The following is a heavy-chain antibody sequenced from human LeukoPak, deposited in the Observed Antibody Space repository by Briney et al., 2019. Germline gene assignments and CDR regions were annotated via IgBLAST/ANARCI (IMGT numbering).Heavy chain of an antibody. D-gene: IGHD6-13*01. Sequence: GGSLRLSCAASGFTFSRYAMSWVRQAPGKGLASVSVISGSGGRTYYADSVKGRFTISRDNSKNTLFLQMNSLRAEDTAVYYCAKGPRQQLVTRFDYWGQGTLVTVSS. V-gene: IGHV3-23*01. CDR3: AKGPRQQLVTRFDY. CDR1: GFTFSRYA. CDR2: ISGSGGRT. J-gene: IGHJ4*02.